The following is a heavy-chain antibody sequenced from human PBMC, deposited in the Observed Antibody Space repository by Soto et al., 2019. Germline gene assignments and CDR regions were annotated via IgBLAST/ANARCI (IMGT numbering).Heavy chain of an antibody. CDR1: GYTFTTYW. V-gene: IGHV5-51*01. Sequence: GESLKISCEGSGYTFTTYWVAWVRQMPGKGLEWVGSIYPGDSDSRYNPSVQGQVTISADRSISTAYLQWNSLRASDTAMYFCARHKGYCSSTSCYGMDVWGQGTTVTVSS. J-gene: IGHJ6*02. CDR2: IYPGDSDS. CDR3: ARHKGYCSSTSCYGMDV. D-gene: IGHD2-15*01.